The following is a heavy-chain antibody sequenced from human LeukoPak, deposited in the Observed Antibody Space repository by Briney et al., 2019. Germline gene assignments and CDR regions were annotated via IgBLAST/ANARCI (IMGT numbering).Heavy chain of an antibody. V-gene: IGHV4-39*07. CDR3: ARDSSPWQGSRGYAEYFQH. Sequence: PSETLSLICTVSGGSISSSSYYWGWIRQPPGKGLEWIGSIYYSGSTNYNPSLKSRVTISVDTSKNQFSLKLSSVTAADTAVYYCARDSSPWQGSRGYAEYFQHWGQGTLVTVSS. CDR2: IYYSGST. CDR1: GGSISSSSYY. J-gene: IGHJ1*01. D-gene: IGHD3-22*01.